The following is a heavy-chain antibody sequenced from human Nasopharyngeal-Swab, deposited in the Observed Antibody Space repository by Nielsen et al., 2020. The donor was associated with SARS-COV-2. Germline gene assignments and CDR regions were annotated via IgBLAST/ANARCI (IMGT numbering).Heavy chain of an antibody. CDR1: GGSISSGDYY. V-gene: IGHV4-30-4*01. Sequence: SETLSLTCTVSGGSISSGDYYWSWIRQPPGKGLEWIGYIYYSGSTYYNPSLKSRVTISVDTSKNQFSLKLSSVTAEDTAVFYCARERELTFDYWGQGTLVTVSS. J-gene: IGHJ4*02. CDR2: IYYSGST. D-gene: IGHD1-7*01. CDR3: ARERELTFDY.